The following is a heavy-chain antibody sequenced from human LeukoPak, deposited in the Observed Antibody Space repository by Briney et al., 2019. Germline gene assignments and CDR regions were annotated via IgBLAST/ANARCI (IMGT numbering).Heavy chain of an antibody. CDR2: ISPSGDIT. J-gene: IGHJ3*01. Sequence: AGGSLRLSCAASGFTFGRHWMNWVRQAPGKGLEWVSGISPSGDITYYADSVMGRFSISRDNPKSTVSLQMSSLRAEDTALYYCVRDLHWGGFDVWGQGTMVTVSS. CDR3: VRDLHWGGFDV. V-gene: IGHV3-23*01. CDR1: GFTFGRHW. D-gene: IGHD7-27*01.